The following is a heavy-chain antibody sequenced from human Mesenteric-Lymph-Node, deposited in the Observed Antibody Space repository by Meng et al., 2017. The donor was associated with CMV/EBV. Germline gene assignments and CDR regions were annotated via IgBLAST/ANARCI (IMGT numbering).Heavy chain of an antibody. CDR3: AKDEGGTPYYFDY. V-gene: IGHV3-23*03. D-gene: IGHD1-14*01. Sequence: ETLSLTCAASGFTFSSYVMSWVRQAPGKGLEWVSVIYSGGSSTYYADSVKGRFTISRDNSKNTLYLQMNSLRAEDTAVYYCAKDEGGTPYYFDYWGQGTLVTVSS. CDR1: GFTFSSYV. CDR2: IYSGGSST. J-gene: IGHJ4*02.